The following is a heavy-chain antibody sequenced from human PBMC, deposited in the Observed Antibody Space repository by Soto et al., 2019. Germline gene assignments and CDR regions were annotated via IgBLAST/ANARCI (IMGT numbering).Heavy chain of an antibody. CDR2: IYYSGST. V-gene: IGHV4-59*01. J-gene: IGHJ6*02. CDR3: ATSYIGPFYYYYGMDV. Sequence: SETLSLTCPVSGGSISSYYWSWIRQPPGKGLEWIGYIYYSGSTNYNPSLKSRVTISVDTSKNQFSLKLSSVTAADTAVYYCATSYIGPFYYYYGMDVWGQGTTVTVSS. CDR1: GGSISSYY.